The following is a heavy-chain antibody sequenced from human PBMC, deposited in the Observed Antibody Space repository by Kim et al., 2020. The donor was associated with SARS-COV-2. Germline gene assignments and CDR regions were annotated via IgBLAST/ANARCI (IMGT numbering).Heavy chain of an antibody. CDR1: GFTFSSYW. CDR2: IKQDGNQK. Sequence: WSLRLSCAASGFTFSSYWMTWVCQAPGKGLEWVANIKQDGNQKYYVDSVKGRFTISRDNAKNSLYLQMNSLRAEDTSVDYCARDGDLYSSGKDAFDICG. D-gene: IGHD6-19*01. J-gene: IGHJ3*02. V-gene: IGHV3-7*01. CDR3: ARDGDLYSSGKDAFDI.